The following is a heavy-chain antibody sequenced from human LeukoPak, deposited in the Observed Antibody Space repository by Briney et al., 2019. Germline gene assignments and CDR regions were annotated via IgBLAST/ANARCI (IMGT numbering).Heavy chain of an antibody. Sequence: GGSLRLSCAASGFTFSSYWMSWVRQAPGKGLEWVANIKQDGSEKDYVDSVKGRFTISRDSAKNMLFLQMNRLRAEDTAVYYCAKSPYFYNSGRSVDVWGKGTTVTVSS. D-gene: IGHD3-10*01. CDR1: GFTFSSYW. CDR3: AKSPYFYNSGRSVDV. CDR2: IKQDGSEK. V-gene: IGHV3-7*03. J-gene: IGHJ6*04.